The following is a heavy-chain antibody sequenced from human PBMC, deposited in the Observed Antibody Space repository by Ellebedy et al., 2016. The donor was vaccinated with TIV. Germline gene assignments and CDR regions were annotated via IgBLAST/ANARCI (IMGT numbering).Heavy chain of an antibody. V-gene: IGHV3-23*01. CDR2: IVGSGA. Sequence: PGGSLRLSCAASGFTFSPYAMDWVRKAPGKGLEWVSGIVGSGAEKYADSVKGRFTISRDNSKRTVDLQMRSVRAEDTAGYFCEKDRTSGDGYWVFDSWGQGTMVSVSS. CDR1: GFTFSPYA. CDR3: EKDRTSGDGYWVFDS. D-gene: IGHD2-21*02. J-gene: IGHJ4*02.